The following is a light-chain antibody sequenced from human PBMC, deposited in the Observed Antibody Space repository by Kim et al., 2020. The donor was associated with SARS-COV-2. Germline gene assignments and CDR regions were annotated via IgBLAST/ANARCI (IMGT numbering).Light chain of an antibody. CDR3: MQGTQFPLT. CDR2: KVS. CDR1: RSLVNSDGNTY. V-gene: IGKV2-24*01. J-gene: IGKJ4*01. Sequence: DIVLTQAPVSSPVTLGQPASISCRSSRSLVNSDGNTYLSWLHLRPGQPPRPHLYKVSTRFSGVPDRISGSGAGTEFTLTITRVESEDVGIYFCMQGTQFPLTFGGGTKLEI.